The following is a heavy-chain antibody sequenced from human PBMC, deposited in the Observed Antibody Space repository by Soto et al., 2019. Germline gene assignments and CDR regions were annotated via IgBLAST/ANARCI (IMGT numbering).Heavy chain of an antibody. CDR3: ARSLRAWNRFDY. CDR1: GGSFSGYY. V-gene: IGHV4-34*01. D-gene: IGHD1-1*01. J-gene: IGHJ4*02. CDR2: INHSGST. Sequence: SETLSLTCAVYGGSFSGYYWSWIRQPPGKGLEWIGEINHSGSTNYNPSLKSRVTISVDTSKNQFSLKLSSVTAADTAVYYCARSLRAWNRFDYWGQGTLVTVSS.